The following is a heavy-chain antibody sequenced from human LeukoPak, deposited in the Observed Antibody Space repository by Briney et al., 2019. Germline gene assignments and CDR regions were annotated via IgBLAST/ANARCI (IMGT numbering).Heavy chain of an antibody. CDR2: ISYDGSNK. D-gene: IGHD4-17*01. CDR3: AKDSGSGDYVIDY. Sequence: GGSLRLSCAASGFTFSSYGMHWVRQAPGKGLEWVAVISYDGSNKYYADSVKGRFTISRDNSKNTLYLQMNSLRAEDTAVYYCAKDSGSGDYVIDYWGQGTLVTVSS. CDR1: GFTFSSYG. V-gene: IGHV3-30*18. J-gene: IGHJ4*02.